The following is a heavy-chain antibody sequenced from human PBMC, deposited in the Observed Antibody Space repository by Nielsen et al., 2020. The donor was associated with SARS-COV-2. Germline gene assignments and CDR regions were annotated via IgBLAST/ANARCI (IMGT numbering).Heavy chain of an antibody. CDR2: IRYDGSNK. Sequence: GESLKISCAASGFTFSSYGMHWVRQAPGKGLEWVAFIRYDGSNKYYADSVKGRFTISRDNSKNTLYLQMNSLRAEDTAVYYCAKDFGSGPRGYYYYGMDVWGQGTMVTVSS. CDR3: AKDFGSGPRGYYYYGMDV. J-gene: IGHJ6*02. D-gene: IGHD6-19*01. CDR1: GFTFSSYG. V-gene: IGHV3-30*02.